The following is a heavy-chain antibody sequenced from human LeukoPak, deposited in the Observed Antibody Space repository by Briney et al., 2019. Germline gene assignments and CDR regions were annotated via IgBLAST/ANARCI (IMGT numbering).Heavy chain of an antibody. CDR3: AKGGSVAGRFDP. J-gene: IGHJ5*02. CDR1: GFTFSSYA. D-gene: IGHD6-19*01. CDR2: ITGSGGKT. Sequence: TGGSLRLSCAASGFTFSSYAMSWVRQAPGKGLEWVSGITGSGGKTYYADSVKGQFTISRDDSKNTLYLQMNNLRVEDTAVYYCAKGGSVAGRFDPWGQGTLVTVSS. V-gene: IGHV3-23*01.